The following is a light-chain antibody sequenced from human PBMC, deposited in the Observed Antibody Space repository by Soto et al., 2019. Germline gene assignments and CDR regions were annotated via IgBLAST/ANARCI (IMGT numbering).Light chain of an antibody. J-gene: IGLJ3*02. CDR3: GTWDDSLSAGV. V-gene: IGLV1-51*01. CDR2: DNN. CDR1: SSNIGNNY. Sequence: QSVLTQPPSVSAAPGQKVTISCSGRSSNIGNNYVSWYQQLPRTAPKLLIYDNNKRPSGIPDRFSGSKSGTSATLGITGLQTGDEADYYCGTWDDSLSAGVFGGGTKLTV.